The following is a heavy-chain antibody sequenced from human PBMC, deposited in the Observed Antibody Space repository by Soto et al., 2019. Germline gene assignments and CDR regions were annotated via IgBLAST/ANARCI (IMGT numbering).Heavy chain of an antibody. Sequence: NPSETLSLTCAVSGGSISSSNWWSWVRQPPGKGLGWIGEIYHSGSTNYNPSLKSRVTISVDKSKNQFSLKLSSVTAADTAVYYCAREVAVAGTGGGMDVWGQGTTVTVSS. CDR3: AREVAVAGTGGGMDV. J-gene: IGHJ6*02. CDR1: GGSISSSNW. V-gene: IGHV4-4*02. D-gene: IGHD6-19*01. CDR2: IYHSGST.